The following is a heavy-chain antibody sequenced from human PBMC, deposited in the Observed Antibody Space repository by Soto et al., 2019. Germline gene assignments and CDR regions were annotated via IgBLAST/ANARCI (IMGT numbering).Heavy chain of an antibody. CDR2: ISYDGSNK. J-gene: IGHJ4*02. CDR3: AKPLWLGELPIIPIDY. Sequence: PGWSLRLSCAASGFTFSSYGMHWVRQAPGKGLEWVAVISYDGSNKYYADSVKGRFTISRDNSKNTLYLQMNSLRAEDTAVYYCAKPLWLGELPIIPIDYWGQGTLVTVSS. D-gene: IGHD3-10*01. V-gene: IGHV3-30*18. CDR1: GFTFSSYG.